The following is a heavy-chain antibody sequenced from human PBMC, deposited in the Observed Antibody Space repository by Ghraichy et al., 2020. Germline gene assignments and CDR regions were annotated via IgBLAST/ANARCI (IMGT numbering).Heavy chain of an antibody. J-gene: IGHJ6*03. Sequence: GGSLRLSCAASGFTFSSYAMSWVRQAPGKGLEWVSAISGSGGSTYYADSVKGRFTISRDNSKNTLYLQMNSLRAEDTAVYYCAKLGGEWYYYYYMDVWGKGTTVTVSS. CDR1: GFTFSSYA. CDR3: AKLGGEWYYYYYMDV. V-gene: IGHV3-23*01. D-gene: IGHD3-10*01. CDR2: ISGSGGST.